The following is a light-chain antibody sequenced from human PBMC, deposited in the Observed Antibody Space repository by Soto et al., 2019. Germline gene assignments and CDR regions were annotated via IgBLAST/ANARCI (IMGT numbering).Light chain of an antibody. CDR2: RNN. CDR1: TSNIGNTY. J-gene: IGLJ1*01. V-gene: IGLV1-47*01. Sequence: QSVLTQPPSASGTPGQTVTISCSGDTSNIGNTYAFWYQQLPGTAPKLLIYRNNQRPSGVSDRFSGSRSGTSASLAITGLRVDDEADYYCGSYTGSIYVFGTGTKLTVL. CDR3: GSYTGSIYV.